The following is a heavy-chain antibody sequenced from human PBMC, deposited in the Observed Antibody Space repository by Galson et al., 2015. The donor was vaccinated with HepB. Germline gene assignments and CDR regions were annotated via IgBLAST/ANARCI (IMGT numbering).Heavy chain of an antibody. D-gene: IGHD6-6*01. CDR2: ISWNSGSI. Sequence: SLRLSCAASGFTFDDYAMHWVRQAPGKGLEWVSGISWNSGSIGYADSVKGRFTISRDNAKNSLYLQMNSLRAEDTALYYCAKDRGYSSSSDAFDIWGQGTMVTVSS. V-gene: IGHV3-9*01. CDR1: GFTFDDYA. J-gene: IGHJ3*02. CDR3: AKDRGYSSSSDAFDI.